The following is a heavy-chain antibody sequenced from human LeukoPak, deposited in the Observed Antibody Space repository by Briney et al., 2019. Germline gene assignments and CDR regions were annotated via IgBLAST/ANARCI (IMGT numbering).Heavy chain of an antibody. Sequence: GGSLRLSCAASGLTFSSYGMSWVRQAPGRGLEWVSAISTTGGTTYYADSVRGRFTISRDNSRNTLYLQMDSLRAEDTAIYYCAKNGDRGAYCSGGTCYPYYYYYMDVWGKGTTVTISS. V-gene: IGHV3-23*01. J-gene: IGHJ6*03. CDR2: ISTTGGTT. CDR3: AKNGDRGAYCSGGTCYPYYYYYMDV. CDR1: GLTFSSYG. D-gene: IGHD2-15*01.